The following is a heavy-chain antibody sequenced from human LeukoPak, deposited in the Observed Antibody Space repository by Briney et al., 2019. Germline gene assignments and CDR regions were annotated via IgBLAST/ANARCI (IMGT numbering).Heavy chain of an antibody. J-gene: IGHJ4*02. CDR3: VGRYYDSSGYYSDDY. CDR2: MNPNSGNT. D-gene: IGHD3-22*01. Sequence: ASVTVSCKASGYTFTSYDINWVRQAAGQGLEWMGWMNPNSGNTGYAQKFQGRVTMTRNTSISTAYMELSSLRSEDTAVYYCVGRYYDSSGYYSDDYWGQGTLVTVSS. V-gene: IGHV1-8*01. CDR1: GYTFTSYD.